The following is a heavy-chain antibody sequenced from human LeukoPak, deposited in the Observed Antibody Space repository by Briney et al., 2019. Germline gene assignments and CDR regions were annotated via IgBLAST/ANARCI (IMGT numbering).Heavy chain of an antibody. CDR2: INPNSGGT. V-gene: IGHV1-2*02. J-gene: IGHJ4*02. D-gene: IGHD3-22*01. Sequence: ASVKVSCKASGYTFTGYYMHWVRQAPGQGLEWMGWINPNSGGTNYAQKFQGRVTMTRDTSISTAYMELSRLRSDDTAVYYCATEGLGDSSGSLSGNDYWGQGTLVTVSS. CDR1: GYTFTGYY. CDR3: ATEGLGDSSGSLSGNDY.